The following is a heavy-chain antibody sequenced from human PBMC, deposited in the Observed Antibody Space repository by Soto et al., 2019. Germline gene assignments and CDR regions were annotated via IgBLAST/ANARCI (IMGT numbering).Heavy chain of an antibody. Sequence: QVQLVQSGAEAKKPGSSVKVSCKASGGTFSSYAISWVRQAPGQGLEWMGGIIPIFGTANYAQKFQGRVTITADESTSTAYMELSSLRSEDTAVYYCARDQDYYGSGRPPAWFDPWCQGTLVTVSS. CDR1: GGTFSSYA. V-gene: IGHV1-69*01. CDR2: IIPIFGTA. CDR3: ARDQDYYGSGRPPAWFDP. D-gene: IGHD3-10*01. J-gene: IGHJ5*02.